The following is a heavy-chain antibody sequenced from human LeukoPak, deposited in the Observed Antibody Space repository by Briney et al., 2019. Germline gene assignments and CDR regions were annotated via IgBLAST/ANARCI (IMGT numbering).Heavy chain of an antibody. CDR1: GFTFSSYE. CDR2: ISSRGSTI. D-gene: IGHD5-12*01. J-gene: IGHJ4*02. V-gene: IGHV3-48*03. CDR3: ARVQKSRKSVASAVDC. Sequence: GGSLRLSCAPSGFTFSSYEVNWVRQAPGKGLEWVSYISSRGSTIYYADSVKGRFTISRDNAKNSLYLQMNSLRAEDTAVYYCARVQKSRKSVASAVDCWGQGTVVIVSS.